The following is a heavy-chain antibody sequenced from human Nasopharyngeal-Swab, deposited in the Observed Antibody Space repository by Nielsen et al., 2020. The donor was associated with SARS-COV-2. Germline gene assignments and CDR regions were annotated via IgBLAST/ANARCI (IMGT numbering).Heavy chain of an antibody. CDR2: ISYDGSNK. CDR1: GYTFSSYA. CDR3: ARGGLLWDAFDI. D-gene: IGHD1-26*01. J-gene: IGHJ3*02. V-gene: IGHV3-30*04. Sequence: GGSLSLSCAVSGYTFSSYAMHWVRHAQGKGLEWVAVISYDGSNKYYADSVKGRFTISRDNSKNTLYLQMNSLRAEDTAVYYCARGGLLWDAFDIWGQGTMVTVSS.